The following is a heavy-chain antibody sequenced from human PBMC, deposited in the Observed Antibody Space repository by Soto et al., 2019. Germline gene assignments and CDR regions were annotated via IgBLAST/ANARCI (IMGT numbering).Heavy chain of an antibody. CDR2: ISGSGGST. CDR3: AGSGGSSWYTGWFDP. Sequence: EVQLLESGGGLVQPGGSLRLSCAASGFTFSSYAMSWVRQAPGKGLEWVSAISGSGGSTYYADSVKGRFTISRDNSKNTLYLQMNSLRAEDTAVYYCAGSGGSSWYTGWFDPWGQGTLVTVSS. V-gene: IGHV3-23*01. D-gene: IGHD6-13*01. CDR1: GFTFSSYA. J-gene: IGHJ5*02.